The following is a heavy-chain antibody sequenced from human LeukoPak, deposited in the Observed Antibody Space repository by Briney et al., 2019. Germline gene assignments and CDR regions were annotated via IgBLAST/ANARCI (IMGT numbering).Heavy chain of an antibody. Sequence: GGSLRLSCAASGFTFSNAWMSWVRQAPGKGLEWVGRIKSKTDGGTTDYAAPVKGRFTISRDDSKNTLYLQMNSLKTEDTAVYYCTTETYSGSRQSWFDPWGQGTLVTVSS. CDR3: TTETYSGSRQSWFDP. D-gene: IGHD1-26*01. CDR1: GFTFSNAW. CDR2: IKSKTDGGTT. V-gene: IGHV3-15*01. J-gene: IGHJ5*02.